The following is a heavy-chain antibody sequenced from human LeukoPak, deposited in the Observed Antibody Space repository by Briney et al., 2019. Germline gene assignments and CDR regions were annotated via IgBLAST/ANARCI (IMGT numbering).Heavy chain of an antibody. CDR1: GFTFSDYY. CDR3: ARDTNNGLDV. D-gene: IGHD1-14*01. J-gene: IGHJ6*02. V-gene: IGHV3-11*01. CDR2: ISNSADTR. Sequence: GGSPRPSCAASGFTFSDYYMSWIRQTPGKGLEWLAYISNSADTRKYADSVTGRFTISRDNAKNSVFLQMNSLRAEDSGVYYCARDTNNGLDVWGRGTTVTVSS.